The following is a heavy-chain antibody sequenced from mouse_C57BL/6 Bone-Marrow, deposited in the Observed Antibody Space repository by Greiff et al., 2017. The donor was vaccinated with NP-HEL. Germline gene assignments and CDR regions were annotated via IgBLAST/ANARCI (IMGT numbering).Heavy chain of an antibody. CDR2: IYPGSGNT. D-gene: IGHD1-1*01. V-gene: IGHV1-66*01. CDR1: GYSFTSYY. Sequence: QVQLKQSGPELVKPGASVKISCKASGYSFTSYYIHWVKQRPGQGLEWIGWIYPGSGNTKYNEKFKGKATLTADTSSSTAYMQLSSLTSEDSAVYYCGVTTVGNFFDYWGQGTTLTVSS. CDR3: GVTTVGNFFDY. J-gene: IGHJ2*01.